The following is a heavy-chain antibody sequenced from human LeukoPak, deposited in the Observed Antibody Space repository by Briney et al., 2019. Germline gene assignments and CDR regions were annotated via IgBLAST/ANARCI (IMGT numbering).Heavy chain of an antibody. V-gene: IGHV3-30*03. D-gene: IGHD4-17*01. CDR3: ARSSDGDYYYYFDY. J-gene: IGHJ4*02. CDR2: ISYDGSNK. Sequence: PGGSLRLSCAASGFTFSSYGMHWVRQAPGKGLEWVAVISYDGSNKYYADSVRGRFTISRDNSKNTLYLQMSSLRAEDTAVYYCARSSDGDYYYYFDYWGQGTLVTVSS. CDR1: GFTFSSYG.